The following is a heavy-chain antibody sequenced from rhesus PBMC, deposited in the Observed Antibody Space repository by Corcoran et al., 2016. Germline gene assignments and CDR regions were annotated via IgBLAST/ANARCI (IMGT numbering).Heavy chain of an antibody. CDR1: GYSFSSYW. J-gene: IGHJ2*01. D-gene: IGHD4-35*01. Sequence: EVQLAQSGAEVKRPGESLKTSCRTSGYSFSSYWISWVRNLPGKGLAWMVAIDPSDSYTRYSPSFQGQVTISADKSISTAYLQWSRLKASDSATYYCARGGNYDWYFDIWGPGTPITISS. CDR3: ARGGNYDWYFDI. V-gene: IGHV5-2*01. CDR2: IDPSDSYT.